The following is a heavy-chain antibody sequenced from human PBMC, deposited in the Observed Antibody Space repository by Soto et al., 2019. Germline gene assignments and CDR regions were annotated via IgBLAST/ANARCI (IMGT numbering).Heavy chain of an antibody. J-gene: IGHJ6*02. D-gene: IGHD3-10*01. Sequence: PSETLSLTCTVSGGSTSSGDYYWSWIRQPPGKGLEWIGYIYYSGSTYYNPSLKSRVSISVDTSKNQFSLKLSSVTAADTAVYYCARFISGQIRYGMDVWGQGTTVTVSS. CDR3: ARFISGQIRYGMDV. V-gene: IGHV4-30-4*01. CDR2: IYYSGST. CDR1: GGSTSSGDYY.